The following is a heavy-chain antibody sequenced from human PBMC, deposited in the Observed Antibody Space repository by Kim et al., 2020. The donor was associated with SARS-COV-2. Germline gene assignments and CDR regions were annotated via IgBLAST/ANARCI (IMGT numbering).Heavy chain of an antibody. Sequence: SETLSLTCAVYGGSFSGYYWSWIRQPPGKGLEWIGEINHSGSTNYNPSLKSRVTISVDTSKNQFSLKLSSVTAADTAVYYCARGDYYYDSSGYLDAFDIWGQGTMVTVSS. CDR3: ARGDYYYDSSGYLDAFDI. D-gene: IGHD3-22*01. CDR1: GGSFSGYY. V-gene: IGHV4-34*01. CDR2: INHSGST. J-gene: IGHJ3*02.